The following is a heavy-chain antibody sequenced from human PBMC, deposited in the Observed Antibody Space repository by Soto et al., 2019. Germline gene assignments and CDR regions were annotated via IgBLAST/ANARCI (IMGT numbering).Heavy chain of an antibody. Sequence: PGGSLRLSCAASGFTFSDYYMTWIRQAPGKGLEWVSHISSTGITTYYAASVKGRFTISRDNAKNSLYLQMNSLRAEDTAVYYCARDGRRIGEFHSDYWGQGILVTVSS. CDR1: GFTFSDYY. CDR2: ISSTGITT. D-gene: IGHD3-10*01. J-gene: IGHJ4*02. CDR3: ARDGRRIGEFHSDY. V-gene: IGHV3-11*01.